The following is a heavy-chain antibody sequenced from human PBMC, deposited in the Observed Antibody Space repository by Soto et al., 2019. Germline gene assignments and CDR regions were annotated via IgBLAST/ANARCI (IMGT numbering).Heavy chain of an antibody. Sequence: GWLRRPWAASGCICSTYSMNWVRQAPGKGLEWVAGISVSDVFIYYSDSVRVRFYISIDASENMLYLQTNSLRVDDTALYYCTRETSAGTTGLDSWGPGTLVTVCS. V-gene: IGHV3-23*01. CDR1: GCICSTYS. J-gene: IGHJ4*02. CDR2: ISVSDVFI. CDR3: TRETSAGTTGLDS. D-gene: IGHD1-1*01.